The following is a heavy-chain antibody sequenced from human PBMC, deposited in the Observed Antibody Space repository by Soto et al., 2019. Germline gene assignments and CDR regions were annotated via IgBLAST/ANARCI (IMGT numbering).Heavy chain of an antibody. D-gene: IGHD3-3*01. CDR2: IYPGDSDT. CDR3: ARDGYDFWSGYLKPPSYYYYYGMDV. Sequence: PGESLKISCKGSGYSFTSYWIGWVRQMPGKGLEWMGIIYPGDSDTRYSPSFQGQVTISADKSISTAYLQWSSLKASDTAMYYCARDGYDFWSGYLKPPSYYYYYGMDVWGQGTTVTVSS. J-gene: IGHJ6*02. V-gene: IGHV5-51*01. CDR1: GYSFTSYW.